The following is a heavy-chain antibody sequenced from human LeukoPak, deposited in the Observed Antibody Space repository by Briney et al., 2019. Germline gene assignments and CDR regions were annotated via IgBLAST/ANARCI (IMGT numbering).Heavy chain of an antibody. J-gene: IGHJ4*02. Sequence: GGSLRLSCVASGFTFNRFAMHWVRQAPGKGLEYVSAINNNGDSTYYAKSVKGRFTISRDNSKNTLYLQMGSLRTVDMAVYYCARDGGYSSACFDNWGQGTLVTVSS. CDR2: INNNGDST. CDR1: GFTFNRFA. V-gene: IGHV3-64*01. D-gene: IGHD6-25*01. CDR3: ARDGGYSSACFDN.